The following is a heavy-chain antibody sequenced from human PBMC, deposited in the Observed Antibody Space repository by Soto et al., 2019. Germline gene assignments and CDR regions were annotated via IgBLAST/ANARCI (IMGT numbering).Heavy chain of an antibody. Sequence: ASVKVSCKASGYTFTGYYMHWVRQAPGQGLEWMGWINPNSGGTNYAQKFQGWVTMTRDTSISTAYMELSRLRSDDKAVYYCARDGHALTMVRGVATYGMDVWGQGTTVTVSS. D-gene: IGHD3-10*01. CDR2: INPNSGGT. CDR3: ARDGHALTMVRGVATYGMDV. CDR1: GYTFTGYY. J-gene: IGHJ6*02. V-gene: IGHV1-2*04.